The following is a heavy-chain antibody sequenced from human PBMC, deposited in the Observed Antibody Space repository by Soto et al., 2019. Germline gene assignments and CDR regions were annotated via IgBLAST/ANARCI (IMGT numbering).Heavy chain of an antibody. CDR2: INQDGGGK. CDR3: ARVKGWTAPNY. Sequence: GGSLRLSCAASGFTFGDYWMTWVRQAPGKGLEWVANINQDGGGKFYVDSLKGRFTISRDNAKNSLYLQMNSLSAEDTAMYYCARVKGWTAPNYWGRGTLVTVSS. CDR1: GFTFGDYW. J-gene: IGHJ4*02. D-gene: IGHD2-15*01. V-gene: IGHV3-7*03.